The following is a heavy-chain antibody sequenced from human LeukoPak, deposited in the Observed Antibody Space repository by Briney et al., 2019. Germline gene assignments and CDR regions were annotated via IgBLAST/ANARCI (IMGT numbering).Heavy chain of an antibody. J-gene: IGHJ4*02. Sequence: RGSLRLSCAASGFSFSTYYVNWVRQAPGKGLEWVSCISSSSTYIYYADSVRGRFAISRDNAKNSLYLQMNSLRADDTAVYYCVRENHGSFDYWGQGSLVTVSS. D-gene: IGHD1-14*01. CDR1: GFSFSTYY. V-gene: IGHV3-21*01. CDR3: VRENHGSFDY. CDR2: ISSSSTYI.